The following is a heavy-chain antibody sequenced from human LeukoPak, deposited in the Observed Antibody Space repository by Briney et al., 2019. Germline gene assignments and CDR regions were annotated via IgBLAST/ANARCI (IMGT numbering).Heavy chain of an antibody. CDR1: GFSFNRYA. CDR3: VRASYGDLLDY. D-gene: IGHD4-17*01. Sequence: PGGSLRLSCVASGFSFNRYAMHWVRQAPDKGLEWVAVITYDGSNKFYADSVKGRFAVSRDNSKNTIYLQMNSPRTEDTAVYYCVRASYGDLLDYWGQGSLVTVSS. V-gene: IGHV3-30*09. CDR2: ITYDGSNK. J-gene: IGHJ4*02.